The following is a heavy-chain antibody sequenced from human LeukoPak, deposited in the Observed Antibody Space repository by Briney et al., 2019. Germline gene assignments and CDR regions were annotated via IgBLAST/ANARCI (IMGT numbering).Heavy chain of an antibody. V-gene: IGHV4-59*01. CDR2: IYYSGST. D-gene: IGHD3-9*01. CDR3: ARSLLGDDILTGYQKYYYYYGMDV. CDR1: GDSISSYY. J-gene: IGHJ6*02. Sequence: SETLSLTCTVSGDSISSYYWSWIRQPPGKGLEWVGYIYYSGSTNYNPSLKSRVTISVDTSKNQFSLKLSSVTAADTAVYYCARSLLGDDILTGYQKYYYYYGMDVWGQGTTVTVSS.